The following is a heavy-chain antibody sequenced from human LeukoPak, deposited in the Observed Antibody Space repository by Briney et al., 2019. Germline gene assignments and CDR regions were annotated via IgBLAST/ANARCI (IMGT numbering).Heavy chain of an antibody. CDR1: GGSFSDYY. V-gene: IGHV4-59*01. CDR3: ASRKLGNDY. D-gene: IGHD7-27*01. Sequence: ASETLSLTCTISGGSFSDYYWSWIRQSPGKGLEWIGYIYHTGSTSYSPSLKSRVTISADTSQNQFSPKLSSVTAADTAVYYCASRKLGNDYWGQGTLVTVSS. CDR2: IYHTGST. J-gene: IGHJ4*02.